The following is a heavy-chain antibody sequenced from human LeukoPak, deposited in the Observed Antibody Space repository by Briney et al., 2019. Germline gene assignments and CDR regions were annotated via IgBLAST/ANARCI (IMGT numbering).Heavy chain of an antibody. J-gene: IGHJ6*02. CDR2: IYYSGST. CDR1: GGSISSGDYY. V-gene: IGHV4-30-4*01. D-gene: IGHD4-17*01. Sequence: PSETLSLTCTVSGGSISSGDYYWSWIRQPPGKGLEWIGYIYYSGSTYYNPSLKSRVTISVDTSKNQFSLKLSSVTAADTAVYYCARVKAVTRRSKDGMDVWGQGTTVTVSS. CDR3: ARVKAVTRRSKDGMDV.